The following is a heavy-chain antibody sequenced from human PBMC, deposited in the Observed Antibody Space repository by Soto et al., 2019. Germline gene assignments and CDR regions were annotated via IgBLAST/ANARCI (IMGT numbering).Heavy chain of an antibody. D-gene: IGHD3-9*01. CDR3: AKDLVLRYFDWLPQYFDY. CDR1: GLTFTSYS. J-gene: IGHJ4*02. CDR2: ILGGGAST. Sequence: PGGSLRLSCAASGLTFTSYSMNWVRQAPGKGLEWVSSILGGGASTYYADSVRGRFTISRDNSKNTLYLQMNSLRAEDTAVYYCAKDLVLRYFDWLPQYFDYWGQGTLVTVSS. V-gene: IGHV3-23*01.